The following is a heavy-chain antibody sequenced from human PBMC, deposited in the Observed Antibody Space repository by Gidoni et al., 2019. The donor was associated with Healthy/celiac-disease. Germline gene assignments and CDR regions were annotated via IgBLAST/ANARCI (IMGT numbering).Heavy chain of an antibody. CDR1: GFTFSSYS. V-gene: IGHV3-21*01. CDR3: ASQYSSSSEFDY. Sequence: EVQLVESGGGLVKPGGSLRLSCAASGFTFSSYSMNWVRQAQGKGLEWVSSISSSSSYIYYADSVKGRFTISRDNAKNSLYLQMNSLRAEDTAVYYCASQYSSSSEFDYWGQGTLVTVSS. CDR2: ISSSSSYI. D-gene: IGHD6-6*01. J-gene: IGHJ4*02.